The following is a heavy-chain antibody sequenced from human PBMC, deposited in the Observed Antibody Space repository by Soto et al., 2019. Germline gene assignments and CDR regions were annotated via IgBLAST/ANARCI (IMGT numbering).Heavy chain of an antibody. D-gene: IGHD2-21*02. CDR2: VSRSGSTT. CDR1: GFDFSSFA. J-gene: IGHJ4*02. V-gene: IGHV3-23*01. Sequence: EVHVLESGGGMVHPGGSLRLSCAASGFDFSSFAMTWVRQAPGKGLEWVSIVSRSGSTTYYADSVKGRFTISRDNSKNTVNLQLNSLTAEDTAVYYCAKGRETVSHWYYDYWGQGILVTVSS. CDR3: AKGRETVSHWYYDY.